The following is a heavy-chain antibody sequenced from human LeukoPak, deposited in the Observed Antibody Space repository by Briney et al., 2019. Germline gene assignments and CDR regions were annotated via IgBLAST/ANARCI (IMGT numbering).Heavy chain of an antibody. J-gene: IGHJ6*02. CDR3: AKDLRYFDWPYYYYGMDV. CDR2: ISYDGSNK. CDR1: GFSFSSYG. Sequence: GGSLRLSCAASGFSFSSYGMHWVRQAPGKGLEWVAVISYDGSNKYYADSVKGRFTISRDNSKNTLYLQMNSLRAEDTAVYYCAKDLRYFDWPYYYYGMDVWGQGTTVTVSS. D-gene: IGHD3-9*01. V-gene: IGHV3-30*18.